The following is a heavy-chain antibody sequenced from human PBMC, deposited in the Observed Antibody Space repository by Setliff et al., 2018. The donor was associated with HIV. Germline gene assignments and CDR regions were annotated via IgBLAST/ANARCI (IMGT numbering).Heavy chain of an antibody. J-gene: IGHJ5*02. CDR2: IYTSGST. CDR1: GDSISGYY. D-gene: IGHD4-17*01. V-gene: IGHV4-4*07. Sequence: SETLSLTCTVSGDSISGYYWNWIRQPADKGLEWIGRIYTSGSTNYNPSLKSRVTISEDTPKHQFSLKLTSVTAADTAVYYCARSPRLRGGHNWFDPWGQGTLVTVSS. CDR3: ARSPRLRGGHNWFDP.